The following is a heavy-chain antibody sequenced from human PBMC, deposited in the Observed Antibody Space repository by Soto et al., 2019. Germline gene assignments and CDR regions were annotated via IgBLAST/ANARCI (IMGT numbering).Heavy chain of an antibody. CDR1: GGSIISYY. CDR3: ARGQGGGDSAGYYYYYMDV. D-gene: IGHD4-17*01. CDR2: IYYSGST. J-gene: IGHJ6*03. V-gene: IGHV4-59*12. Sequence: PSETLSLTCTVSGGSIISYYWSWIRQPPGKGLEWIGYIYYSGSTNYNPSLKSRVTXXXXTSKNQFSLKLSSVTAADTAVYYCARGQGGGDSAGYYYYYMDVWGKGTTVTVSS.